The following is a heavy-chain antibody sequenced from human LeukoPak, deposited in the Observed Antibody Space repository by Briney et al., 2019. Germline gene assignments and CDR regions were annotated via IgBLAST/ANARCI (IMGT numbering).Heavy chain of an antibody. V-gene: IGHV1-18*04. CDR1: GYTFTTYG. D-gene: IGHD2-15*01. CDR3: ARDSIVVVVAAPSLFDY. J-gene: IGHJ4*02. CDR2: ISAYNGNT. Sequence: ASVKVSCKTSGYTFTTYGISWVRQAPGQGLEWMGWISAYNGNTNYAQKLQGRVTMTTDTSTSTAYMELRSLRSDDTAVYYCARDSIVVVVAAPSLFDYWGQGTLVTVSS.